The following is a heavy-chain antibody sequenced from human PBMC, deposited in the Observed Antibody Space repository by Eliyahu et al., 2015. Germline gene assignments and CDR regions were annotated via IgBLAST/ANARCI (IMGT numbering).Heavy chain of an antibody. D-gene: IGHD6-19*01. V-gene: IGHV3-33*01. CDR3: ARERQGSSGSQRYFEY. CDR2: IWYDGSXE. CDR1: GFTFSSYG. Sequence: QVQLVXSGGGVVQPGXSLRXSCAAXGFTFSSYGMHXVRQAPGKGLEWVAVIWYDGSXEYYADSVKGRFTISRDNSKNTLYLQMNSLRAEDTATYYCARERQGSSGSQRYFEYWGQGTLVTVSS. J-gene: IGHJ4*02.